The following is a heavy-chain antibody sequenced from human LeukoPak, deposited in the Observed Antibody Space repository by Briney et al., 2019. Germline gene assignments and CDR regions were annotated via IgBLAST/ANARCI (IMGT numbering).Heavy chain of an antibody. V-gene: IGHV1-2*02. J-gene: IGHJ5*02. CDR2: INPNSGGT. CDR1: GYTFTGYY. Sequence: ASVKVSCKASGYTFTGYYMHWVRQAPGQGLEWMGWINPNSGGTNYAQKFQGRVTMTRDTSISTAYMELSRLRSDDTAVYYCARDGDRGVLWWLPWFDPWGQGTLVTVSS. CDR3: ARDGDRGVLWWLPWFDP. D-gene: IGHD2-21*01.